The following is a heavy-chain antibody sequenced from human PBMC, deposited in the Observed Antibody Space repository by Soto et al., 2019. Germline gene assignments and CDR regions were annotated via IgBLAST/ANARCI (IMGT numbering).Heavy chain of an antibody. J-gene: IGHJ4*02. D-gene: IGHD7-27*01. CDR3: ARTSVNWGSRGLVDY. V-gene: IGHV2-5*02. CDR1: GFSLSTSGVG. CDR2: LYWDDDK. Sequence: QITLKESGPTLVKPTQTLTLTCTFSGFSLSTSGVGVGWIRQPPGKALEWLAFLYWDDDKRYSPSLKSRLTILKATSKNPVLLTMTNMDPVDTATYYCARTSVNWGSRGLVDYWGQGTLVTVAS.